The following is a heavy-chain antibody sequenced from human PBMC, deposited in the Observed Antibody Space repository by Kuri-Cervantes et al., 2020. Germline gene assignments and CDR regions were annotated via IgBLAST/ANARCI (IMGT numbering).Heavy chain of an antibody. J-gene: IGHJ4*02. CDR1: GFTFDDYA. D-gene: IGHD2-15*01. CDR3: ASSLNRLLLIDY. CDR2: ITWNSDTI. V-gene: IGHV3-9*01. Sequence: SLKISCAASGFTFDDYAMHWVRQSPGKGLEWVSGITWNSDTIDYADSVKGRFTISRDNSKNTLYLQMNSLRAEDTAVYYCASSLNRLLLIDYWGQGTLVTVSS.